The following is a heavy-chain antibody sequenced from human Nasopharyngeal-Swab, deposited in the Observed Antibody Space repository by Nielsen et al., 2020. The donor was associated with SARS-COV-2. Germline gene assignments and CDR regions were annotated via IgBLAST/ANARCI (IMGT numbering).Heavy chain of an antibody. CDR2: IDWDDDK. V-gene: IGHV2-70*11. J-gene: IGHJ6*03. Sequence: WIRQPPGKALEWLARIDWDDDKYYSTSLKTRLTISKDTSKNQVVLTMTNMGPVDTDTYYCARMREQQLVSGYYYYMDVWGKGTTVTVSS. D-gene: IGHD6-13*01. CDR3: ARMREQQLVSGYYYYMDV.